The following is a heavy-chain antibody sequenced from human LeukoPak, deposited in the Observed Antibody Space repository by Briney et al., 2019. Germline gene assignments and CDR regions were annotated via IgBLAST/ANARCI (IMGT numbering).Heavy chain of an antibody. CDR2: VFNGGST. J-gene: IGHJ4*02. D-gene: IGHD6-13*01. CDR1: GGSINRHY. Sequence: PSETLSLTCTVSGGSINRHYWSWIRQPPGKGLEWIGYVFNGGSTNYNPSLKSRVTMSVDTSGDQFSLRLSSVTAADTAIYYCATRPAGNIWYGVFDYWSQGTLVTVSS. V-gene: IGHV4-59*11. CDR3: ATRPAGNIWYGVFDY.